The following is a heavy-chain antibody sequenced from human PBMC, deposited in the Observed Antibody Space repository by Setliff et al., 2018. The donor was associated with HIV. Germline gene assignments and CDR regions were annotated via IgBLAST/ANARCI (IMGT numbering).Heavy chain of an antibody. CDR3: ARGEEDDTFDI. V-gene: IGHV4-59*01. CDR2: IYTSGST. Sequence: SETLSLTCTVSIDSISSYYWSWIRQPPGKGLEWIGYIYTSGSTKYNPSLKSRVTISLDTSKNQFSRNLSSVTAADTAVYYCARGEEDDTFDIWGHGTMVTVSS. CDR1: IDSISSYY. J-gene: IGHJ3*02.